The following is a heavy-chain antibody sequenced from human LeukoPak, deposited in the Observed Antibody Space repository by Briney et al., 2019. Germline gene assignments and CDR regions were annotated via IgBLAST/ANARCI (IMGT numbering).Heavy chain of an antibody. J-gene: IGHJ3*02. CDR3: ARDRGNILTGYYRAFDI. Sequence: PGGSLRLSCAASGFTFSSYSMNWVRQAPGKGLEWVSSISSSSYIYYADSVKGRFTISRDNAKNSLYLQMNSLRAEDTAVYYCARDRGNILTGYYRAFDIWGQGTMVTVSS. D-gene: IGHD3-9*01. CDR2: ISSSSYI. CDR1: GFTFSSYS. V-gene: IGHV3-21*01.